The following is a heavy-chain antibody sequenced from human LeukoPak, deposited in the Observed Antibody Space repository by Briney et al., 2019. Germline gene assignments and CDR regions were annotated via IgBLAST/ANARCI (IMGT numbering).Heavy chain of an antibody. V-gene: IGHV3-53*01. CDR1: GFTVSSSY. Sequence: GGSLRLSCAASGFTVSSSYMYWVRQAPGKGLEWVSFFYRGETTYYAESVRGRFTISRDISKNTLYLLMNSLIPEDTAVYYCAREVVSIPSYFESWGQGTRVTVSS. J-gene: IGHJ4*02. D-gene: IGHD2-15*01. CDR3: AREVVSIPSYFES. CDR2: FYRGETT.